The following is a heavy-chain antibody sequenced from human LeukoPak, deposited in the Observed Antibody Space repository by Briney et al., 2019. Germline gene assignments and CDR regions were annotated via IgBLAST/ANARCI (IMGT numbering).Heavy chain of an antibody. Sequence: ASVKVSCKASGGTFSSYAISWVRQAPGQGLEWMGGIIPIFGTANYAQKFQGRVTITADESTSTAYMELSSLRSEDTAVYYCARNILTAEVYYYYMDVWGKGTTVTVSS. CDR1: GGTFSSYA. D-gene: IGHD2-2*01. J-gene: IGHJ6*03. V-gene: IGHV1-69*13. CDR2: IIPIFGTA. CDR3: ARNILTAEVYYYYMDV.